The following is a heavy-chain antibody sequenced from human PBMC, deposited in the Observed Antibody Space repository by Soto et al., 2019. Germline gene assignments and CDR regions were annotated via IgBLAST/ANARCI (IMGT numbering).Heavy chain of an antibody. CDR3: AKGRLWLGSEFYY. D-gene: IGHD5-12*01. V-gene: IGHV3-30*18. Sequence: QVQLVESGGGVVQPGGSLRLSCAAFGFTFSSYGMHWVRQAAGKGLEWVAGISYDGSNKYYADSVKGRFTIYRDNSKNMLYLQMNSLRAADTAVYYCAKGRLWLGSEFYYWVQVTLVTVSS. J-gene: IGHJ4*02. CDR1: GFTFSSYG. CDR2: ISYDGSNK.